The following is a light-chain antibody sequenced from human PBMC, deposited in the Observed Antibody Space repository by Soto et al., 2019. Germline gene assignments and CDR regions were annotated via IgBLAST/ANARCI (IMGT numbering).Light chain of an antibody. Sequence: DIQMTQSPSTLSASVGDRVTITCRASQRISSWLAWYQQKPGKAPKLLIYKASTVESGVPLRFSGSGSGTEFTLTIRYLQPDDFATYDCQQYDSYSWTFGQGTKVEMK. CDR1: QRISSW. J-gene: IGKJ1*01. CDR3: QQYDSYSWT. CDR2: KAS. V-gene: IGKV1-5*03.